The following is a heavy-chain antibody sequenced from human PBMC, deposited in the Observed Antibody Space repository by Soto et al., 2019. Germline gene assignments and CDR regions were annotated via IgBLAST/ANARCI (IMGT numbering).Heavy chain of an antibody. J-gene: IGHJ4*02. CDR3: AKPPGGCYPPFYD. Sequence: HPGGSLRLSCAASGFTFSSYGMHWVRQAPGKGLEWVAVISYDGSNKYYADSVKGRFTISRDNSKNTLYLQMNSLRAEDTAVYYCAKPPGGCYPPFYDWGQGTLVPVSS. V-gene: IGHV3-30*18. D-gene: IGHD2-8*01. CDR1: GFTFSSYG. CDR2: ISYDGSNK.